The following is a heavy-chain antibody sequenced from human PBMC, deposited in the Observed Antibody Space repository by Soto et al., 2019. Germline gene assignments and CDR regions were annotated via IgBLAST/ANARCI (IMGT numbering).Heavy chain of an antibody. CDR3: ARRPGIAAAGAYGMDV. J-gene: IGHJ6*02. D-gene: IGHD6-13*01. CDR1: GDSVSSNSAA. V-gene: IGHV6-1*01. CDR2: TYYRSKWYN. Sequence: RTLSLTCAISGDSVSSNSAAWNWIRQSPSRGLEWLGRTYYRSKWYNDYAVSVKSRITINPDTSKNQFSLQLNSVTPEDTAVYYCARRPGIAAAGAYGMDVWGQGTTVTVSS.